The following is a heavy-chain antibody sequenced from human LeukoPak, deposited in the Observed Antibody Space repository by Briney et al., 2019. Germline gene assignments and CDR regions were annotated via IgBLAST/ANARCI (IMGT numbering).Heavy chain of an antibody. Sequence: PSETLSLTCTVSGGSISSYYWSWIRQPPGKGLEWIGYIYYSGSSNYNPSLKSRVTISVDTSKNQFSLKLSSVTAADTAVYYCARLWFGAFDIWGQGTMVTVSS. CDR2: IYYSGSS. V-gene: IGHV4-59*01. J-gene: IGHJ3*02. CDR3: ARLWFGAFDI. D-gene: IGHD3-10*01. CDR1: GGSISSYY.